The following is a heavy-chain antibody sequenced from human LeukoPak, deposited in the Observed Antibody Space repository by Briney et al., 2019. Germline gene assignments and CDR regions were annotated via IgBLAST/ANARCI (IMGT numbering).Heavy chain of an antibody. CDR1: XGSISSYY. J-gene: IGHJ4*02. D-gene: IGHD6-19*01. V-gene: IGHV4-59*01. CDR3: ARDPGIAVAGFDF. Sequence: PSXTLSLTCTVXXGSISSYYWSWIRQPPGKGLEGIGYIYYSGSTNYNPSLKSRVTILVDTSKNQFSLRLSSVTAADTAVYFCARDPGIAVAGFDFWGQGTLVTVSS. CDR2: IYYSGST.